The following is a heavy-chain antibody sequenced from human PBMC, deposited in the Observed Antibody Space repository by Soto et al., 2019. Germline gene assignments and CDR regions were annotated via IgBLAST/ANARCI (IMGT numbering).Heavy chain of an antibody. CDR3: VRGPSYYDFWSDYYGYYYYGKDV. V-gene: IGHV1-18*04. CDR1: AYTFTSYG. CDR2: SSAYNGNT. Sequence: ASVKVSCKASAYTFTSYGISWVRQAPGQGLEWMGWSSAYNGNTNYAQKLQGRGTMTTDTAPSTAYMELRSLRSDDTAVYYCVRGPSYYDFWSDYYGYYYYGKDVRGQGTTVTV. D-gene: IGHD3-3*01. J-gene: IGHJ6*02.